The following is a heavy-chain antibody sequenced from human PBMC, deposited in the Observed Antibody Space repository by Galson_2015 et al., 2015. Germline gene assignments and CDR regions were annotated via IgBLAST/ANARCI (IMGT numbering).Heavy chain of an antibody. CDR3: ARVPPTKTPNDAFDI. J-gene: IGHJ3*02. V-gene: IGHV1-18*01. D-gene: IGHD4-23*01. Sequence: SVKVSCKASGYTFTSYGISWVRQAPGQGLEWMGWISAYNGNTNYAQKLQGRVTMTTDTSTSIAYMELRSLRSDDTAVYYCARVPPTKTPNDAFDIWGQGTMVTVSS. CDR1: GYTFTSYG. CDR2: ISAYNGNT.